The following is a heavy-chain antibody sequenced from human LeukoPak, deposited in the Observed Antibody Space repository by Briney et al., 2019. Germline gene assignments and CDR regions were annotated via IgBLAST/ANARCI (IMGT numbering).Heavy chain of an antibody. Sequence: GGTLRLSCAASGLTFSSYARHWVRQAPGKGLEWVAVISYDGSNKYYADSVKGRFTISRDNSKNALYLQMNSLRAEDTAVYYCARDGGSSTSWYSYWGQGTLVTVSS. V-gene: IGHV3-30*04. CDR1: GLTFSSYA. D-gene: IGHD2-2*01. J-gene: IGHJ4*02. CDR2: ISYDGSNK. CDR3: ARDGGSSTSWYSY.